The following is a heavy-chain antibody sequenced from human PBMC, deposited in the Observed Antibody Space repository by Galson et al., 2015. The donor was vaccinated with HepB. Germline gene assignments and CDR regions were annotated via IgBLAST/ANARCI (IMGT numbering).Heavy chain of an antibody. CDR2: INPTAGNT. V-gene: IGHV1-46*01. D-gene: IGHD5-18*01. CDR3: ARDRAHGYGDQLHAFDI. Sequence: SVKVSCKASEYTFTNYFLHWLRQAPGQGLEWLGKINPTAGNTNYAQNFQDRLSLTRDTSTSTIYMELSSLKSDDTAVYYCARDRAHGYGDQLHAFDIWGQGTMVTVSS. CDR1: EYTFTNYF. J-gene: IGHJ3*02.